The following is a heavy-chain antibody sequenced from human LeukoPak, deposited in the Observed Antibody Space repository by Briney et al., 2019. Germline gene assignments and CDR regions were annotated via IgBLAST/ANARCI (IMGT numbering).Heavy chain of an antibody. CDR2: IYRSGST. CDR1: GYSISNGYY. V-gene: IGHV4-38-2*02. D-gene: IGHD6-19*01. Sequence: SETLSLTCTVSGYSISNGYYWDCIRQPPGRGREWGGNIYRSGSTSYNPSLKSRVTISVDTSKNQFSLKVNSVTAADTAVYYCARRHSSGWFYYWGQGTLVTVSS. J-gene: IGHJ4*02. CDR3: ARRHSSGWFYY.